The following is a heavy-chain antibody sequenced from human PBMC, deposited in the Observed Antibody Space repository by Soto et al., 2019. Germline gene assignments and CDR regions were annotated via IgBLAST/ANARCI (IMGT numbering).Heavy chain of an antibody. V-gene: IGHV3-21*01. J-gene: IGHJ6*01. CDR1: GCSFSTYS. Sequence: GAVRRNCEASGCSFSTYSMHWVRQAPGKGLEWVSSIGRRSDIYYADSVKGRFTISRDNAKNSVSLQMNSLRDEDTAVYYCAREETAWPLAYGLDVWGQG. CDR2: IGRRSDI. CDR3: AREETAWPLAYGLDV. D-gene: IGHD2-21*02.